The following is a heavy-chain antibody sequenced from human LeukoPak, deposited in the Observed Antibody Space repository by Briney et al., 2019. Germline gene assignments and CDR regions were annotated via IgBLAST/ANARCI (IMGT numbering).Heavy chain of an antibody. D-gene: IGHD3-22*01. CDR1: GFTFSYYY. Sequence: PGGSLRLSCAAPGFTFSYYYMSWIRQAPGKGLEWVSHISSGNGYTDYADSVKGRFIISRDNAKNSLYLQMNSLRAEDTAVYYCARTHSPSGYSYFFDYWGQGTLVTVSS. J-gene: IGHJ4*02. CDR2: ISSGNGYT. CDR3: ARTHSPSGYSYFFDY. V-gene: IGHV3-11*03.